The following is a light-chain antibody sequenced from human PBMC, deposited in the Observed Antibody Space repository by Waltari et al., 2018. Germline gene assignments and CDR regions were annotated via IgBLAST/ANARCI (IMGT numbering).Light chain of an antibody. CDR1: QSVSRA. V-gene: IGKV3-20*01. CDR2: GAS. Sequence: SCRARQSVSRALVWYQQKPGQGPRLLIYGASTRATGIPDRFSGSGSGTDFSHTISRLEPDDFAVYYCQHYLRLPVTFGQGTTVEI. CDR3: QHYLRLPVT. J-gene: IGKJ1*01.